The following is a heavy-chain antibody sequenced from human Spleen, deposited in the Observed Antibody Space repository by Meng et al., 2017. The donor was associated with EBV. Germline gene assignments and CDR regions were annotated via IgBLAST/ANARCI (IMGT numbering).Heavy chain of an antibody. D-gene: IGHD3-16*01. Sequence: QVQLHESGPGLVKPSGTLSLTCAFSGGSISSSNWWNWVRQAPGKGLEWIGEIYHSGSTSYNPSLESRVTISIDKSKNQVSLKLTSVTAADTAVYYCAQRERWGLDPWGQGTLVTVSS. CDR3: AQRERWGLDP. CDR1: GGSISSSNW. CDR2: IYHSGST. V-gene: IGHV4-4*02. J-gene: IGHJ5*02.